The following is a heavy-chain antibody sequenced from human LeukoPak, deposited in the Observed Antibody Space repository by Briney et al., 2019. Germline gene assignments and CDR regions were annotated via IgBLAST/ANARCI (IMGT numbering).Heavy chain of an antibody. V-gene: IGHV3-30-3*01. Sequence: GGSLRLSCAASGFTSSSYAMHWVRQAPGKGLEWVAVISYDGSNKYYADSVKGRFTISRDNSKNTLYLQMNSLRAEDTAVYYCARDGIRSAAAFDIWGQGTMVTVSS. CDR3: ARDGIRSAAAFDI. J-gene: IGHJ3*02. D-gene: IGHD1-14*01. CDR2: ISYDGSNK. CDR1: GFTSSSYA.